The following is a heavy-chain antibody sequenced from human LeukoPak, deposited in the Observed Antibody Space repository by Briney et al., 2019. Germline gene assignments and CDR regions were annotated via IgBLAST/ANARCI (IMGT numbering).Heavy chain of an antibody. CDR1: GFTFDDYA. J-gene: IGHJ4*02. Sequence: GRSLRLSCAASGFTFDDYAMHWVRQAPGKGLEWVSGISWNSGSIGYADSVKGRFTISRDNAKNSLYLQMNSLRAEDTALYYCAKSSMVRGAYSDYWGQGTLVTVSS. V-gene: IGHV3-9*01. D-gene: IGHD3-10*01. CDR3: AKSSMVRGAYSDY. CDR2: ISWNSGSI.